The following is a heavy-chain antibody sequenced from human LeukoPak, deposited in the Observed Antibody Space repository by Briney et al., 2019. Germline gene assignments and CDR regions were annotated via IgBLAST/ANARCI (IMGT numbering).Heavy chain of an antibody. CDR2: IYYSGST. CDR1: GGSISSSSYY. CDR3: ARELAIFGVVIISDYFDY. V-gene: IGHV4-39*07. Sequence: SETLSLTCTVSGGSISSSSYYWGWIRQPPGKGLEWIGSIYYSGSTYYNPSLKSRVTISVDTSKNQFSLKLSSVTAADTAVYYCARELAIFGVVIISDYFDYWGQGTLVTVSS. J-gene: IGHJ4*02. D-gene: IGHD3-3*01.